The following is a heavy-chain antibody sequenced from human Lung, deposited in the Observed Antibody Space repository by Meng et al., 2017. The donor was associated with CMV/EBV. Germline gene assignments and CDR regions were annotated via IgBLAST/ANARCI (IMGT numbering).Heavy chain of an antibody. V-gene: IGHV3-21*04. J-gene: IGHJ5*02. CDR3: ARDFKVGRP. CDR1: GFPSSLFI. CDR2: ISPSGEFT. D-gene: IGHD1-26*01. Sequence: SCAASGFPSSLFIMNWVRQAPGKGLEWVSSISPSGEFTYYGDSVKGRFTVSRDNTKNLLYLEMNSLTADDTAVYFCARDFKVGRPWGQGTLVTVSS.